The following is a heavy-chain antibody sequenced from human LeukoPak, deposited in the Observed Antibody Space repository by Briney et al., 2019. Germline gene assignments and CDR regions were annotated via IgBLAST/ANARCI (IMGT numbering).Heavy chain of an antibody. J-gene: IGHJ4*02. V-gene: IGHV3-53*01. D-gene: IGHD2-15*01. CDR3: ARTSVSLAAKEDYFDY. Sequence: GGSLRLSCAASGFSVSTNYMSWVRQAPGKGLEWVSIIYSDGSTYYADSVKGRFIISRDNSKNTLYLAMNTLGAEDTALYYCARTSVSLAAKEDYFDYWGQGTQVTVSS. CDR1: GFSVSTNY. CDR2: IYSDGST.